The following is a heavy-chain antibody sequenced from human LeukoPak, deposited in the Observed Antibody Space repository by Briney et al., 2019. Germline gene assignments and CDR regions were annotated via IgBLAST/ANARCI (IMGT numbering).Heavy chain of an antibody. CDR3: ARFYGDYYGYYDY. V-gene: IGHV3-30*04. CDR2: ISYDGSNK. D-gene: IGHD4-17*01. Sequence: PGGSLRLSCAASGFTFSSYAMHWVRQAPGKGLEWVAVISYDGSNKYYADSVKGRFTISRDNSKNTLYLQMNSLRAEDTAVYYCARFYGDYYGYYDYWGQGTLVTVSS. CDR1: GFTFSSYA. J-gene: IGHJ4*02.